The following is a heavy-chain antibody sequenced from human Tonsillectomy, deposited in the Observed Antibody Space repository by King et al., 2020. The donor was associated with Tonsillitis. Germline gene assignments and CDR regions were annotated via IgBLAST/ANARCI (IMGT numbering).Heavy chain of an antibody. CDR1: GDSLTSGGYF. Sequence: QLQLQESGPGLVRPSQTLSLICSVSGDSLTSGGYFWSWIRQPPDKGLEWIGSIYHSGPTYHTPSLRSRLFMSVDTSKNQFSLRLTSVTAADTAVYYCARNRDYGDYVDFWGQGTLVAVPS. CDR2: IYHSGPT. V-gene: IGHV4-31*03. D-gene: IGHD4-17*01. J-gene: IGHJ4*02. CDR3: ARNRDYGDYVDF.